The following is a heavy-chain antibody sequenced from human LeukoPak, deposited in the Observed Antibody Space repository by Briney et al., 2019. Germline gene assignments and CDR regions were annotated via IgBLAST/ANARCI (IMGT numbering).Heavy chain of an antibody. D-gene: IGHD7-27*01. V-gene: IGHV4-34*01. Sequence: SETLSLTCAVYGGSFSGYYWSWTRQPPGKGLEWIGEINHSGSTNYNPSPKSRVTISVDTSKNQFSLKLSSVTAADTAVYYCTRNWGEFDPWGQGTLVTVSS. J-gene: IGHJ5*02. CDR1: GGSFSGYY. CDR2: INHSGST. CDR3: TRNWGEFDP.